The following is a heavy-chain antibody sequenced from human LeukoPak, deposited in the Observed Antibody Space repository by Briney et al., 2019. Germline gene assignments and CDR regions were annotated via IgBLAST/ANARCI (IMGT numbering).Heavy chain of an antibody. V-gene: IGHV3-48*01. Sequence: PGGSLRLSCAASGFTFSSYSMNWVRQAPGKGLEWVSYISSSSSTIYYADSVKGRFTISRDNAKSSLYLQMNSLRAEDTAVYYCAREFITDAFDIWGQGTMVTVSS. CDR1: GFTFSSYS. CDR2: ISSSSSTI. J-gene: IGHJ3*02. D-gene: IGHD3-10*01. CDR3: AREFITDAFDI.